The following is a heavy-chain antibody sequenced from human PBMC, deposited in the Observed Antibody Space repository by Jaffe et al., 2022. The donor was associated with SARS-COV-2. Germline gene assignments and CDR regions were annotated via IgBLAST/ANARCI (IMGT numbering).Heavy chain of an antibody. D-gene: IGHD6-13*01. CDR3: ALARSCITAPTTGCYYYYGMDV. J-gene: IGHJ6*02. Sequence: EVQLVESGGGLVQPGGSLRLSCAGSGFSVSNNFMIWVRQAPGKGLEWVSVIYDDASTYYADSVKGRFTMSRDNSKNMLFLQMNSLRIEDTAVYYCALARSCITAPTTGCYYYYGMDVWGPGTTVTVSS. V-gene: IGHV3-66*02. CDR1: GFSVSNNF. CDR2: IYDDAST.